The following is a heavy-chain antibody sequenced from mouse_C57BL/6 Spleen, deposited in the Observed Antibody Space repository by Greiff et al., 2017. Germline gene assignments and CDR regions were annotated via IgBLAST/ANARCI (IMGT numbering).Heavy chain of an antibody. J-gene: IGHJ1*03. V-gene: IGHV1-61*01. CDR2: IYPSDSET. CDR3: ARSNCDWYFDV. Sequence: QVQLQQPGAELVRPGSSVKLSCKASGYTFTSYWMDWVKQRPGQGLEWIGNIYPSDSETNYNQKLQDKATLTVDKSSSTAYMPLSSLTSEDSAVYCCARSNCDWYFDVWGTGTTVTVSS. D-gene: IGHD4-1*01. CDR1: GYTFTSYW.